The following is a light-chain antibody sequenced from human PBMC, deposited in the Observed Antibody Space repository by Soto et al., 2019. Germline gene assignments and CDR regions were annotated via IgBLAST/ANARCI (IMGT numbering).Light chain of an antibody. CDR3: QQRYNWSIT. V-gene: IGKV3-11*01. CDR2: ADS. Sequence: EIVLTQSPGTLSLSPGDRATLSCRASQSVSSSYLAWYQQKPGQAPRLLIYADSNRATGIPARFSGSGSGTDFTLTISSLEPEDFSVYYCQQRYNWSITFGQGTRLEIK. CDR1: QSVSSSY. J-gene: IGKJ5*01.